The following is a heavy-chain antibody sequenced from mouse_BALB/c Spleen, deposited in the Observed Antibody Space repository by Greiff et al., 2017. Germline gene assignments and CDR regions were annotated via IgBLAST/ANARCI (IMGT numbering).Heavy chain of an antibody. CDR1: GYAFSSYW. CDR3: ARRGITSWYFDV. CDR2: IYPGDGDT. V-gene: IGHV1-80*01. Sequence: VQLQQSGAELVRPGSSVKISCKASGYAFSSYWMNWVKQRPGQGLEWIGQIYPGDGDTNYNGKFKGKATLTADKSSSTAYMQLSSLTSEDSAVYFCARRGITSWYFDVWGAGTTVTVAS. D-gene: IGHD2-4*01. J-gene: IGHJ1*01.